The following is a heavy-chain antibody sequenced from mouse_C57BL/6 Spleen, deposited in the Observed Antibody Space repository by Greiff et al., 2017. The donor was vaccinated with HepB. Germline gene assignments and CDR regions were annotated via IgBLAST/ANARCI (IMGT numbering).Heavy chain of an antibody. V-gene: IGHV1-55*01. Sequence: QVHVKQPGAELVKPGASVKMSCKASGYTFTSYWITWVKQRPGQGLEWIGDIYPGSGSTNYNEKFKSKATLTVDTSSSTAYMQLSSLTSEDSAVYYCAREGYSNRFAYWGQGTLVTVSA. CDR2: IYPGSGST. D-gene: IGHD2-5*01. CDR1: GYTFTSYW. J-gene: IGHJ3*01. CDR3: AREGYSNRFAY.